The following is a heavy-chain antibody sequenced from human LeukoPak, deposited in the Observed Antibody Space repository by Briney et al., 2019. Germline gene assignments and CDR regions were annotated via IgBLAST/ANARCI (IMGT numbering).Heavy chain of an antibody. CDR1: GYSFISYW. V-gene: IGHV5-51*01. CDR3: ATGQTSDSSGYYFDY. D-gene: IGHD3-22*01. J-gene: IGHJ4*02. CDR2: IYPGDSDT. Sequence: GESLKISCKGSGYSFISYWIGWVRQMPGKGLEWMGIIYPGDSDTRYSPSFQGQVTISADKSISTAYLQWSSLKASDTAMYYCATGQTSDSSGYYFDYWGQGTLVTVSS.